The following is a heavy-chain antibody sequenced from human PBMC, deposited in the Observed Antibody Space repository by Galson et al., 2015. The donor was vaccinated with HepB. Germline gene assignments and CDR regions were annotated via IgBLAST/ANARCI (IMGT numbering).Heavy chain of an antibody. V-gene: IGHV4-59*01. CDR3: ARDSAVADVYYYYGMDV. J-gene: IGHJ6*02. CDR2: IYYSGST. CDR1: GGSISSYY. Sequence: LSLTCTVSGGSISSYYWSWIRQPPGKGLEWIGYIYYSGSTNYNPSLKSRVTISVDTSKNQFSLKLSSVTAADTAVYYCARDSAVADVYYYYGMDVWGQGTTVTVSS. D-gene: IGHD6-19*01.